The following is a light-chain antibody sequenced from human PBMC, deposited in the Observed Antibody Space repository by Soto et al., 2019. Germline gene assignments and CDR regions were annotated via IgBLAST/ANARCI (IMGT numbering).Light chain of an antibody. Sequence: QLVLTQSPSASASLGASVKLTCTLSSGHSSYAIAWHQQQPEKGPRYLMKLNSDGSHSKGDGIPDRFSGSSSGAERYLTISSLQSEDEADYYWQTWGTGTHVVFGAGTKLTVL. CDR1: SGHSSYA. CDR3: QTWGTGTHVV. J-gene: IGLJ2*01. V-gene: IGLV4-69*01. CDR2: LNSDGSH.